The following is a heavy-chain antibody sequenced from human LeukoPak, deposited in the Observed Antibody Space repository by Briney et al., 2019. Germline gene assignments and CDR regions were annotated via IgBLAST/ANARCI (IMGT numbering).Heavy chain of an antibody. Sequence: SETLSLTCAAYGGSFSGYYWSWIRQPPGKGLEWIGEINHSGSTNYNPSLKSRVTISVDTSKNQFSLKLSSVTAADTAVYYCARGDPIDAFDIWGQGTMVTVSS. J-gene: IGHJ3*02. CDR3: ARGDPIDAFDI. CDR1: GGSFSGYY. V-gene: IGHV4-34*01. CDR2: INHSGST.